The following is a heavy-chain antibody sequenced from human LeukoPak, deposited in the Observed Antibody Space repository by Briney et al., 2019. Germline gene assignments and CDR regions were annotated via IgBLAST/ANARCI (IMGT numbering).Heavy chain of an antibody. D-gene: IGHD3-10*01. CDR1: GYTFTGYY. Sequence: ASVKVSCKASGYTFTGYYMHWVRQAPGQGLEWMGWISGYNGYTNYAQKFQGRVSMTTETSTSTAYMELRSLRSDDTAFYFCARGQTNRLLWIGESLSNINPFDYWGQGTLVTVSS. CDR3: ARGQTNRLLWIGESLSNINPFDY. V-gene: IGHV1-18*04. J-gene: IGHJ4*02. CDR2: ISGYNGYT.